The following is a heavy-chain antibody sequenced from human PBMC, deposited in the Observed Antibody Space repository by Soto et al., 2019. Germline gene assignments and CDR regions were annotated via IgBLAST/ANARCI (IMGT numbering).Heavy chain of an antibody. CDR3: ARGRSKLRYYYGSGSYYNPLYYYGMDV. J-gene: IGHJ6*02. Sequence: ASVKVSCKASGYTFTSYDINWVRQATGQGLEWMGWMNPNSGNTGYAQKFQGRVTMTRNTSISTAYMELSSLGSEDTAVYYRARGRSKLRYYYGSGSYYNPLYYYGMDVWGQGTTVTVSS. V-gene: IGHV1-8*01. D-gene: IGHD3-10*01. CDR2: MNPNSGNT. CDR1: GYTFTSYD.